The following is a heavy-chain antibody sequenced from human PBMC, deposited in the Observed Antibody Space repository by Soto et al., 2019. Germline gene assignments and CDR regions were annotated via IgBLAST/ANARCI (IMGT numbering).Heavy chain of an antibody. V-gene: IGHV3-48*01. CDR2: ISGSSTSI. Sequence: GGSLRLSCVVSGFTYSSYGMNWVRQAPGKGLEWVSYISGSSTSIFYADSVRGRFTISRDNAKNSLYLQMNSLRAEDTAVYYCARDLGYYDSSGRRSAFDIWGQGTMVTVSS. D-gene: IGHD3-22*01. CDR1: GFTYSSYG. CDR3: ARDLGYYDSSGRRSAFDI. J-gene: IGHJ3*02.